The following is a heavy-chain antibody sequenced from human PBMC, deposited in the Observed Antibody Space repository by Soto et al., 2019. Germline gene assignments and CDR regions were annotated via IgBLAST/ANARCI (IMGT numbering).Heavy chain of an antibody. D-gene: IGHD1-26*01. V-gene: IGHV1-69*09. Sequence: QVQLLQSGTEVKRPGSSVKVSCKTSGVSFNSYGFAWVRQAPGRGLEWVGKINPASQLTNYEQSLQGRVIITADPTTRTAYMELSGLKSERPGGHFFAEMGLARLDPWGQGTLVTVSS. J-gene: IGHJ5*02. CDR1: GVSFNSYG. CDR3: AEMGLARLDP. CDR2: INPASQLT.